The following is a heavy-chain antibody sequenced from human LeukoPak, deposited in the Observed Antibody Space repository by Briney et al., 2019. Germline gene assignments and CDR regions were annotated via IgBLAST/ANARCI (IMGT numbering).Heavy chain of an antibody. J-gene: IGHJ4*02. Sequence: GASVKVSCKASGGTFSNYAISWVRQAPGQGLEWMGGIIPIFDTTNYAQKFQGRVTITADESTSTAYMELSSLRSEDTAVYYCARELGYDWNYPHFDYWGQGTLVTVSS. D-gene: IGHD1-7*01. CDR1: GGTFSNYA. CDR2: IIPIFDTT. V-gene: IGHV1-69*13. CDR3: ARELGYDWNYPHFDY.